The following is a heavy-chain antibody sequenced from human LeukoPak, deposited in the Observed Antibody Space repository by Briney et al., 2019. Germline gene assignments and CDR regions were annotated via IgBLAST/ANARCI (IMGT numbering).Heavy chain of an antibody. D-gene: IGHD3-22*01. CDR1: GFTFSSYW. V-gene: IGHV3-7*01. CDR2: TKQDGSEK. CDR3: AIERYFHRCGYPRPFLY. J-gene: IGHJ4*02. Sequence: GGSLRLSCAASGFTFSSYWMSWVRQAPGKGLEWVANTKQDGSEKYYVDSVKGRFTISRDNAKNSLYLQMNSLRAEDTVVYYCAIERYFHRCGYPRPFLYWGQGTLVTVSS.